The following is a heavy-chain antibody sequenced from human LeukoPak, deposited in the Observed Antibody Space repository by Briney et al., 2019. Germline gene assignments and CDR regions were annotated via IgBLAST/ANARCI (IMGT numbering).Heavy chain of an antibody. Sequence: GGSLRLSCAASGFTYSSYGMHWVRQAPGKGLEWVAVISYDGSNKYYADSVKGRFTISRDNSKNTLYLQMNSLRAEDTAVYYCAKDKDSSSWYLSRGYFQHWGQGTLVTVSS. CDR3: AKDKDSSSWYLSRGYFQH. V-gene: IGHV3-30-3*01. D-gene: IGHD6-13*01. CDR2: ISYDGSNK. CDR1: GFTYSSYG. J-gene: IGHJ1*01.